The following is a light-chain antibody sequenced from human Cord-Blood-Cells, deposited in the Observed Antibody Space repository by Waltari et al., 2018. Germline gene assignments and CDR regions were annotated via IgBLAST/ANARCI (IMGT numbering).Light chain of an antibody. J-gene: IGKJ5*01. V-gene: IGKV1-39*01. CDR2: AAS. CDR3: QQSYSTPIT. CDR1: QSISSY. Sequence: DIQMTQSPSSLSASVGDRVTITCRVSQSISSYLNWYQQKPGKAPKLLIYAASSLQSGVPSRFSGSGTGTEFTLTSISLQPEDFATYYWQQSYSTPITFGQGTRLEIK.